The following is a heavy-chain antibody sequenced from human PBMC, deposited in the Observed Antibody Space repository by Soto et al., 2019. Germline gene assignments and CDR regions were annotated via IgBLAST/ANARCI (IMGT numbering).Heavy chain of an antibody. CDR3: ARVPVSPDYYDGTGYPPGHFDY. Sequence: SETLSLTCTVSGGSISSSSYYWGWIRQPPGKGLEWIGSIYYSGSTYYNPSLKSRVTISVDTSKNQFSLKLSSVTAADTAVYYCARVPVSPDYYDGTGYPPGHFDYWGQGTLVTVSS. D-gene: IGHD3-22*01. CDR1: GGSISSSSYY. J-gene: IGHJ4*02. CDR2: IYYSGST. V-gene: IGHV4-39*01.